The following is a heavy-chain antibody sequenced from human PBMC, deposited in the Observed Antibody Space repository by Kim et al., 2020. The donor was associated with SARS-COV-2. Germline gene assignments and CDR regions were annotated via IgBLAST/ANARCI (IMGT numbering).Heavy chain of an antibody. V-gene: IGHV1-58*02. CDR1: GFTFIGSA. D-gene: IGHD2-15*01. Sequence: SVKVSCKASGFTFIGSAMQWVRQARGQRLEWIGWIVVGSGNTDYAQKFQERVTITRDMSTSTAYMEMSSLTSEDTAVYYCAAVRDCSGGSCYYDGLSWFYPWGQGTLVTVSS. CDR2: IVVGSGNT. CDR3: AAVRDCSGGSCYYDGLSWFYP. J-gene: IGHJ5*02.